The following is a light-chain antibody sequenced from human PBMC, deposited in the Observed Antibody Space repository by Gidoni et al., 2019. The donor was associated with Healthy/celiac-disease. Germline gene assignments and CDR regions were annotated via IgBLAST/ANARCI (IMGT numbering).Light chain of an antibody. CDR2: GAS. J-gene: IGKJ1*01. V-gene: IGKV3-20*01. Sequence: EIVLTQSPGTLSLSPGERATLSCRASQSVSSSYLAWYQQKPGQAPRLPIYGASIRATGNPDRVSGSGSGTDFTLTISRLEPEDFAVYYCQQYGSSPGTFGQGTKVEIK. CDR3: QQYGSSPGT. CDR1: QSVSSSY.